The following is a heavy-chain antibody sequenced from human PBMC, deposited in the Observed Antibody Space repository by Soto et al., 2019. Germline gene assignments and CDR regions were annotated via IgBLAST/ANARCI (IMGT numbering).Heavy chain of an antibody. V-gene: IGHV4-39*01. J-gene: IGHJ4*02. CDR2: ISHSGST. CDR1: GASTDSTIHY. CDR3: ARHMDYNILTGYFD. Sequence: QLRLQESGPGLVKPSETLSLTCNVSGASTDSTIHYWAWIRQSPGKGLEWIGSISHSGSTHYNPSLKSRITISAAKSKNQFSLTLTTVTPADTAVYFCARHMDYNILTGYFDWGQGTLVTVS. D-gene: IGHD3-9*01.